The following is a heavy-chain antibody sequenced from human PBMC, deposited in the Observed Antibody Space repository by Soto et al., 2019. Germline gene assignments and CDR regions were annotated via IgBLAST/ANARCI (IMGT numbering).Heavy chain of an antibody. D-gene: IGHD3-16*01. Sequence: QVQLQQSGPGLVKPSQTLSLTCTVSGGSISSGGYYWTWIRQHPGKGLEWIRYIHYTESTYYNPSLKSRVIVSIDTSKNQFSLRLSSVTAADTAVYYCTRGAWGYAFDVWGQGTMVTVSS. J-gene: IGHJ3*01. CDR1: GGSISSGGYY. V-gene: IGHV4-31*03. CDR2: IHYTEST. CDR3: TRGAWGYAFDV.